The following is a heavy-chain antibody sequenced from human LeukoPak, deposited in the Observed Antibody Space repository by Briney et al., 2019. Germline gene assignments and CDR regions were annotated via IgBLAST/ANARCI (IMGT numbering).Heavy chain of an antibody. Sequence: SETLSLTCTVSGGSISSYYWSWNRQPPGRGLEWIGYIYYSGSTNYNPSLKSRVTISVDTSKNQFSLKLSSVTAADTAVYYCARDGGVYSSSWYPLGDYYYYYMDVWGKGTTVTVSS. V-gene: IGHV4-59*01. CDR2: IYYSGST. CDR1: GGSISSYY. D-gene: IGHD6-13*01. J-gene: IGHJ6*03. CDR3: ARDGGVYSSSWYPLGDYYYYYMDV.